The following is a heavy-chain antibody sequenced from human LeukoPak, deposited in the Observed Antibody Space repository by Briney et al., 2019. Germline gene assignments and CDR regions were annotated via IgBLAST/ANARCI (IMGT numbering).Heavy chain of an antibody. D-gene: IGHD2-15*01. J-gene: IGHJ4*02. CDR3: VRVKGSYFDY. V-gene: IGHV3-48*01. Sequence: GGSLRLSCAASGFTFSKAWMTWVRQAPGKGLEWISYISASGSAIYYVDSVKGRVTASRDNARNSLFLQMDSPRAEDTAVYYCVRVKGSYFDYWGPGTLVTVSS. CDR1: GFTFSKAW. CDR2: ISASGSAI.